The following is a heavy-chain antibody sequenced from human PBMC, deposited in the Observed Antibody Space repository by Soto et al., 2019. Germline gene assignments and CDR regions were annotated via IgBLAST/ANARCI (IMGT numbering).Heavy chain of an antibody. CDR2: TYYRSKWYN. CDR1: GDSVSSNSAA. D-gene: IGHD6-13*01. V-gene: IGHV6-1*01. CDR3: ARDKGAAAAARTIAPTPLDY. Sequence: SQTLSLTCAISGDSVSSNSAAWNWIRQSPSRGLEWLGRTYYRSKWYNDYAVSVKSRITINPDTSKNQFSLQLNSVTHEDTAVYYCARDKGAAAAARTIAPTPLDYWGQGTLVTVS. J-gene: IGHJ4*02.